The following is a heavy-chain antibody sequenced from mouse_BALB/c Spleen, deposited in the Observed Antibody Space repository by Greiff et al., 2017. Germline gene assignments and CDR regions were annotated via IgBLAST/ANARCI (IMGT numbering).Heavy chain of an antibody. J-gene: IGHJ3*01. CDR1: GYTFTDYN. Sequence: EVKLHESGPELVKPGASVKISCKASGYTFTDYNMHWVKQSHGKSLEWIGYIYPYNGGTGYNQKFKSKATLTVDNSSSTAYMELRSLTSEDSAVYYCARSRRNDYDGFAYWGQGTLVTVSA. V-gene: IGHV1S29*02. CDR3: ARSRRNDYDGFAY. D-gene: IGHD2-4*01. CDR2: IYPYNGGT.